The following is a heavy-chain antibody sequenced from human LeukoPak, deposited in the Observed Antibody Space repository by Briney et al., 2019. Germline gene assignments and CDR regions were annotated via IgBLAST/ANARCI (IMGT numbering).Heavy chain of an antibody. CDR3: ARHSRRYCSSTSCYAFDY. CDR1: GDSIINYY. D-gene: IGHD2-2*01. V-gene: IGHV4-34*01. J-gene: IGHJ4*02. Sequence: PSETLSLTCTVSGDSIINYYWSWIRQSPGKGLEWIGEINHSGSTNYNPSLKSRVTISVDTSKNQFSLKLSSVTAADTAVYYCARHSRRYCSSTSCYAFDYWGQGTLVTVSS. CDR2: INHSGST.